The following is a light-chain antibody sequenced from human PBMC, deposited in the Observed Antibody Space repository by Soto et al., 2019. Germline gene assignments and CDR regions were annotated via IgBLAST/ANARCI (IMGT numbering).Light chain of an antibody. CDR2: GAS. V-gene: IGKV3-20*01. CDR1: QGVDFSY. CDR3: HQSGRSPYT. J-gene: IGKJ3*01. Sequence: EIVLTQSPGTLSLSPGDRATLSCRASQGVDFSYVAWYQQKPGQTPRLLIYGASSRATGIPGRFSVSGSGTDFTLTISRLEPEDFAVYYCHQSGRSPYTFGPGTKVDFK.